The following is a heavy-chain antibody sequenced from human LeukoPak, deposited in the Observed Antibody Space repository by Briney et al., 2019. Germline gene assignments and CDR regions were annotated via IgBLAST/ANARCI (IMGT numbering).Heavy chain of an antibody. CDR3: ARDGQSYCSSTSCYFAY. Sequence: SGGSLRLSCAASGFIFSTSWMTWVRQAPGKGMEWVANIKGDGSEKYYEDSVKGRFTISRDNAKNSLYLQMTSLTDEDTAVYYCARDGQSYCSSTSCYFAYWGQGTLVTISS. CDR2: IKGDGSEK. CDR1: GFIFSTSW. J-gene: IGHJ4*02. V-gene: IGHV3-7*01. D-gene: IGHD2-2*01.